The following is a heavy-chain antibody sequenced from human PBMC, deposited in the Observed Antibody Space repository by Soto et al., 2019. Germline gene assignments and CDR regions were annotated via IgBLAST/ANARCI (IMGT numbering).Heavy chain of an antibody. CDR1: GGSISSGDYY. D-gene: IGHD3-3*01. J-gene: IGHJ5*02. Sequence: QVQLQESGPGLVKPSQTLSLTCTVCGGSISSGDYYWSWIRQHPGKGLEWIGYIYYSGGTYYNPSLKSRVTISVDTSKNQFSLKLSSVTAADTAVYYCARWWSGSRQGFDPWGQGTLVTVSS. CDR2: IYYSGGT. CDR3: ARWWSGSRQGFDP. V-gene: IGHV4-31*03.